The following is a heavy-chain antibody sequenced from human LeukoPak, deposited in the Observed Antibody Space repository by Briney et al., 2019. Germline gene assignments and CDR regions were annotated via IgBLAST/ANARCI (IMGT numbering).Heavy chain of an antibody. J-gene: IGHJ6*02. V-gene: IGHV4-61*01. CDR2: IYYSGST. Sequence: SETLSLTCTVSGGSVSGGSYYWSWIRQPPGKGLEWIGYIYYSGSTNYNPSLKSRVTISVDTSKNQFSLKLSSVTAADTAVYYCARASSIAAPAGYYGMDVWAKGPRSPSP. CDR3: ARASSIAAPAGYYGMDV. D-gene: IGHD6-6*01. CDR1: GGSVSGGSYY.